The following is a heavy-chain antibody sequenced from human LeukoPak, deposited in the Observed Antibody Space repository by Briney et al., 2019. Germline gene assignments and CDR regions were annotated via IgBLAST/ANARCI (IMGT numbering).Heavy chain of an antibody. J-gene: IGHJ4*02. Sequence: GASVKVSCKASGYTFTSYGISWVRQAPGQGLEWMGWIRVYNGNTNYAQKLQGRVTMTRDTSTSTVYMELSSLRSDDTAVYYCAKVDSSGYYYFDYWGQGTLVTVSS. CDR1: GYTFTSYG. D-gene: IGHD3-22*01. CDR3: AKVDSSGYYYFDY. V-gene: IGHV1-18*01. CDR2: IRVYNGNT.